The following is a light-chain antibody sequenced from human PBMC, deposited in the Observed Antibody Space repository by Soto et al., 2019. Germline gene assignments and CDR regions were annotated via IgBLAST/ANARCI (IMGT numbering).Light chain of an antibody. Sequence: QSVLTQPASVSGSPGQSITISCTGTTNDIGGYNLVSWYQQHPGKAPKLMIYEGDKRPSGVSDRFSGSKSGNTASLTVSGLQTEDEAHYYCVSPAGSNAWVFGGGTKVTVL. V-gene: IGLV2-23*01. CDR3: VSPAGSNAWV. J-gene: IGLJ3*02. CDR1: TNDIGGYNL. CDR2: EGD.